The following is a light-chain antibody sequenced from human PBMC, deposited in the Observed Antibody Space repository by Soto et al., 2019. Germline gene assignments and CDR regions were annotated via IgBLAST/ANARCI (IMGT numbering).Light chain of an antibody. J-gene: IGKJ5*01. CDR2: GAS. V-gene: IGKV3-20*01. CDR3: QQYGSSPPIT. CDR1: QSVSNSY. Sequence: EIVLTQSPGTLSLSPGERATLSCRASQSVSNSYLAWYRQKPGQAPRLLIYGASSRATGIPDRFSGSGSGTDFTLTISRLEPEDFAVYYCQQYGSSPPITFGQGTRLEIK.